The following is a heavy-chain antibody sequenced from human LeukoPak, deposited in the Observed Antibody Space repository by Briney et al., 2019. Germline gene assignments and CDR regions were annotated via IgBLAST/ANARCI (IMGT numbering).Heavy chain of an antibody. CDR1: GASIASHSW. Sequence: SETLSLTCAVSGASIASHSWWSWIRQPPGKGLEWIGEINHSGSTNYNPSLKSRVTISVDTSKNQFSLKLSSVTAADTAVYYCARGRAWFGDFDLWGRGTLVTVSS. CDR2: INHSGST. D-gene: IGHD3-10*01. CDR3: ARGRAWFGDFDL. V-gene: IGHV4-4*02. J-gene: IGHJ2*01.